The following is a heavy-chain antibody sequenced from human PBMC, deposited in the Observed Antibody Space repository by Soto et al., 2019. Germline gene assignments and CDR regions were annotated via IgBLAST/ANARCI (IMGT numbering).Heavy chain of an antibody. Sequence: QVQLVQSGAEVKRPGSSVKVSCKASGDTFNFYSINWVRQAPGLGLEWMGRVNPIVSMTNYAQKFQGRVTMSADKTTSTAYMEPSRLRSEVRAIYYCASIYGSGYRAFDYWGQGALVTVSS. CDR1: GDTFNFYS. D-gene: IGHD3-10*01. V-gene: IGHV1-69*02. CDR2: VNPIVSMT. CDR3: ASIYGSGYRAFDY. J-gene: IGHJ4*02.